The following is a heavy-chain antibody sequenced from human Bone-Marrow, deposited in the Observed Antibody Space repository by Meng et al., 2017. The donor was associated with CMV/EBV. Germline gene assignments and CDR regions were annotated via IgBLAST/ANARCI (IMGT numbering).Heavy chain of an antibody. CDR3: AKGYMTGTDY. CDR2: INPINGDT. D-gene: IGHD3-9*01. J-gene: IGHJ4*02. V-gene: IGHV1-2*02. CDR1: GYTFTGHY. Sequence: ASVKVSCKTSGYTFTGHYLYWVRQAPGQGLEWMGWINPINGDTNYAQQFQGRVSVTTDTSISTAYMELRRLRPDDTAVYYCAKGYMTGTDYWGQGNLVTVSS.